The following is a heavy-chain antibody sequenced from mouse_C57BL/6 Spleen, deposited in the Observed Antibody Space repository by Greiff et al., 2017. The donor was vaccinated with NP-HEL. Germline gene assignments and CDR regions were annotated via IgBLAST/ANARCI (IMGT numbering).Heavy chain of an antibody. CDR1: GYTFTSYW. Sequence: QVQLQQPGAELVKPGASVKLSCKASGYTFTSYWMHWVKQRPGQGLEWIGMIHPNSGSTNYNEKFKSKATLTVDKSYSTAYLQLSSLTSEDSAVYYCARIYYGSSYAYYAMDYWGQGTSVTVSS. J-gene: IGHJ4*01. D-gene: IGHD1-1*01. CDR3: ARIYYGSSYAYYAMDY. V-gene: IGHV1-64*01. CDR2: IHPNSGST.